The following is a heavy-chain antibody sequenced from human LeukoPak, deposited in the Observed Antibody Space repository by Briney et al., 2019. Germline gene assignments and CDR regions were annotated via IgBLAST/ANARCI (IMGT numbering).Heavy chain of an antibody. Sequence: SETLSLTCTVSGGSISSGSYYWSWIRQPAGKGLEWIGRIYTSGSTNYNPSLKSRVTISVDTSKNQFSLKLTSVIAPDTALYYCASSIAARFGDFDYWGQGTVVTVSS. J-gene: IGHJ4*02. CDR2: IYTSGST. CDR3: ASSIAARFGDFDY. D-gene: IGHD6-6*01. CDR1: GGSISSGSYY. V-gene: IGHV4-61*02.